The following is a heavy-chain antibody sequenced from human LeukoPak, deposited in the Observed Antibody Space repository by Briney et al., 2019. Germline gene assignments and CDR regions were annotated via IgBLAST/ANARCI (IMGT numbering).Heavy chain of an antibody. CDR1: GFTFSSYS. CDR2: ISSSSSYI. D-gene: IGHD6-19*01. V-gene: IGHV3-21*04. J-gene: IGHJ4*02. Sequence: GGSLRLSCAASGFTFSSYSMNWVRQAPGKGLEWVSSISSSSSYISYADSVKGRFTTSRDNAKNSLYLQMNSLRAEDMALYYCAKDNIVRGSIAVAAFDYWGQGTLVTVSS. CDR3: AKDNIVRGSIAVAAFDY.